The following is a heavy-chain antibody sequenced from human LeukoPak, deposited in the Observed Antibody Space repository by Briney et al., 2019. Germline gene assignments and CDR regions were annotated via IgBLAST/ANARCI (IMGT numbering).Heavy chain of an antibody. CDR1: GGSISSTNW. V-gene: IGHV4-4*02. J-gene: IGHJ1*01. CDR3: ARSHRTTTVTTTAGVYFQH. Sequence: SGTLSLTCAVSGGSISSTNWWSWVRQPPGKGLEWIGYIYHSGSTYYNPSLKSRVTISVDRSKNQFSLKLSSVTAADTAVYYCARSHRTTTVTTTAGVYFQHWGQGTLVTVSS. CDR2: IYHSGST. D-gene: IGHD4-11*01.